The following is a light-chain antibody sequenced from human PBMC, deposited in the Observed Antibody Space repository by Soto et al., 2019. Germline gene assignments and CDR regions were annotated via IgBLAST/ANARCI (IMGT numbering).Light chain of an antibody. CDR3: QHYGSSPWT. Sequence: EIVLTQSPGTLSLSPGERATLSCRASQSVSSSYLAWYQQKPGQAPRLLIYVASSRAPGIPDRFSGSGSGTVFTLTISRLEPEDFAVYYCQHYGSSPWTFGQGTKVEIK. V-gene: IGKV3-20*01. CDR1: QSVSSSY. CDR2: VAS. J-gene: IGKJ1*01.